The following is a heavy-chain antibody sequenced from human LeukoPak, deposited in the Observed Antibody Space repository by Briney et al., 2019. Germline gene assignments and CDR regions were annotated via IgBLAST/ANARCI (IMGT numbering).Heavy chain of an antibody. CDR1: GGSISSYY. CDR2: IYYSGST. J-gene: IGHJ4*02. Sequence: SETLSLTCTVSGGSISSYYWSWIRQPPGKGLEWIGYIYYSGSTNYNPSLKSRVTISVDTSKNQFSLKLSSVTAADTAVYYCARRYYYDSSAFDYWGQGTLSPSPQ. CDR3: ARRYYYDSSAFDY. D-gene: IGHD3-22*01. V-gene: IGHV4-59*01.